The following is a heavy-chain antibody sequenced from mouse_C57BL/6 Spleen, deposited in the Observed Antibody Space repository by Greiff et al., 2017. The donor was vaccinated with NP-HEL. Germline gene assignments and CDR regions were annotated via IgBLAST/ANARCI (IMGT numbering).Heavy chain of an antibody. J-gene: IGHJ2*01. Sequence: MLVESEGGLVQPGSSMKLSCTASGFTFSDYYMAWVRQVPEKGLEWVANINYDGSSTYYLDSLKSRFIISRDNAKNILYLQMSSLKSEDTATYYCARARGSSGVFDDWGQGTTLTVSS. V-gene: IGHV5-16*01. CDR2: INYDGSST. CDR3: ARARGSSGVFDD. D-gene: IGHD3-2*02. CDR1: GFTFSDYY.